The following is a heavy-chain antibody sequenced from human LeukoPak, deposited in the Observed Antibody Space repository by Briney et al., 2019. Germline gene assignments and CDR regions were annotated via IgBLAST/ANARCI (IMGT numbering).Heavy chain of an antibody. CDR1: GGSISSGSYY. D-gene: IGHD3-10*01. Sequence: PSETLSLTCTVSGGSISSGSYYWSWIRQPAGKGLEWIGRIYTSGSTNYNPSLKSRVTISVDTSKNQFSLKLSSVTAADTAVYYCARDRESAIGVGWSDPWGQGTLVTVSS. CDR3: ARDRESAIGVGWSDP. J-gene: IGHJ5*02. CDR2: IYTSGST. V-gene: IGHV4-61*02.